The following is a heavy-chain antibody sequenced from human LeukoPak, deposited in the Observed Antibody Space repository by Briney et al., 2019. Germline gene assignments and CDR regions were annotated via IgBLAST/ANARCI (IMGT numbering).Heavy chain of an antibody. CDR1: GFTFSSHT. CDR3: TRDRGAFNLYDY. D-gene: IGHD1-26*01. J-gene: IGHJ4*02. CDR2: IRSKAYGETA. Sequence: PGGSLRLSCAASGFTFSSHTMSWARQAPGKGLEWVGFIRSKAYGETADYAASVKGRFTISRDDSKAIAYLQMNSLKTEDTAVYHCTRDRGAFNLYDYWGQGTLVTVSS. V-gene: IGHV3-49*04.